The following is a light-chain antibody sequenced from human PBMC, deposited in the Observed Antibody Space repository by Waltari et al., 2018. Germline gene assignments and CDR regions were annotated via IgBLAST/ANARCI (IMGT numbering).Light chain of an antibody. CDR3: SSYTTSSAPGV. Sequence: QSALTQPASVSGSPGQSITISCSGTDSDVGAYDFVSWYQQHPGKAPHLIIYEVSNRPSWFSIPFSASKSGNTASLTISGLQAEDEADYYCSSYTTSSAPGVFGTGTRVTVL. V-gene: IGLV2-14*01. J-gene: IGLJ1*01. CDR2: EVS. CDR1: DSDVGAYDF.